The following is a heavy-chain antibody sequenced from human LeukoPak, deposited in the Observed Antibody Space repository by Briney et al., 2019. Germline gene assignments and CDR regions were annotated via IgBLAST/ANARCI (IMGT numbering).Heavy chain of an antibody. D-gene: IGHD4-17*01. V-gene: IGHV3-9*01. CDR2: ISWNSGSI. CDR1: GFTFDDYA. J-gene: IGHJ4*02. CDR3: AKGLDDYGDPPFDY. Sequence: PGGSLRLSCAASGFTFDDYAMHWVRQAPGKGLEWVSGISWNSGSIGYADSVKGRFTISRDNAKNSLYLQMNSLRAEDTALYYCAKGLDDYGDPPFDYWGQGTLVTVSS.